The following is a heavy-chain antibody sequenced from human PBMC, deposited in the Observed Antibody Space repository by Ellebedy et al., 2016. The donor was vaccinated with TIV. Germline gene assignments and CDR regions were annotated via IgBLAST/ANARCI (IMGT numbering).Heavy chain of an antibody. J-gene: IGHJ6*02. D-gene: IGHD5-18*01. Sequence: ESLKISCAVYGGSFSGYYWSWIRQPPGKGLEWIGEINHSGSTNYNPSLKGRVTVSVDTSKNQFSLKLSSVTAADTAVYYCARISSLDTGMVGPDYGTDVWGQGTTVTVSS. V-gene: IGHV4-34*01. CDR1: GGSFSGYY. CDR3: ARISSLDTGMVGPDYGTDV. CDR2: INHSGST.